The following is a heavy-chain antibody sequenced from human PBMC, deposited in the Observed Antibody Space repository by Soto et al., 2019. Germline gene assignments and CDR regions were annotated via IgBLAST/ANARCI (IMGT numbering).Heavy chain of an antibody. CDR2: ISYDGSNK. D-gene: IGHD1-26*01. Sequence: QVQLVESGGGVVQPGRSLRLSCAASGFTFSSYGMHWVRQAPGKGLEWVAVISYDGSNKYYADSVKGRFTISRDNSKNTLYLQMNSLRAEDTAVYYCAMGGYYYGMDVWGKGTTVTVSS. J-gene: IGHJ6*04. V-gene: IGHV3-30*03. CDR3: AMGGYYYGMDV. CDR1: GFTFSSYG.